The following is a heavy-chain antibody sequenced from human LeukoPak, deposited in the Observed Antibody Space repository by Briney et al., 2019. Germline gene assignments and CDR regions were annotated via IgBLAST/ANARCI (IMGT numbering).Heavy chain of an antibody. D-gene: IGHD3-10*01. CDR1: GDAISTYY. Sequence: RTSETLSLTCTVSGDAISTYYWNWIRQTPGKGLEWVGHIANGGTGYNPSLKSRAIISVDTSKNQISLRLTPVTAADTAVYYCARDKAHSYGYYFDPWGPGTQVLVSS. J-gene: IGHJ4*02. CDR3: ARDKAHSYGYYFDP. CDR2: IANGGT. V-gene: IGHV4-4*09.